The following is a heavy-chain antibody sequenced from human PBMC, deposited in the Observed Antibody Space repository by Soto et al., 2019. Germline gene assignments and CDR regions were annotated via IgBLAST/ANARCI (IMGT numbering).Heavy chain of an antibody. CDR1: GLPLNIYD. Sequence: VQLVESGGGVVQPGRSLGLSCTASGLPLNIYDIYGFPQAPGKGLEWVSLISYDGNNKYYADSVKGRFTISRDNSKNTLYLQMDSLRAEDTAVYHCAIIHSGSFGFDIWGQGTMVIFSS. CDR2: ISYDGNNK. J-gene: IGHJ3*02. D-gene: IGHD1-26*01. V-gene: IGHV3-30*03. CDR3: AIIHSGSFGFDI.